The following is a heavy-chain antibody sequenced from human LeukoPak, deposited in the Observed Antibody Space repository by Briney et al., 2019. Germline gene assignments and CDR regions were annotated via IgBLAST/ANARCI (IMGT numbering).Heavy chain of an antibody. V-gene: IGHV3-53*01. J-gene: IGHJ4*02. CDR3: ASQQFMVRGALWY. D-gene: IGHD3-10*01. CDR1: GFTVSSNY. Sequence: GGSLRLSCAASGFTVSSNYMSWVRQAPGKGLEWVSVIYSGGSTYYADSVKGRFTISRDNSKNTLYLQMNSLRAEDTAVYYCASQQFMVRGALWYWGQGTLVTVSS. CDR2: IYSGGST.